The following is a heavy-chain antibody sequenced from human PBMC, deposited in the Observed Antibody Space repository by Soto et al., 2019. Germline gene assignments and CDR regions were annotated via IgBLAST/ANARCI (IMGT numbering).Heavy chain of an antibody. J-gene: IGHJ4*02. D-gene: IGHD1-20*01. Sequence: PSETLSLTCAVSGASISGSYSYWAWLRQSPGKGPEWIGSVFYTGFTSYNPSLASRVSVSVDTSKSQFSLKLSAVTAADTAVYYCATSQKGYNWNYFDHWGQGALVTVSS. CDR3: ATSQKGYNWNYFDH. V-gene: IGHV4-39*01. CDR1: GASISGSYSY. CDR2: VFYTGFT.